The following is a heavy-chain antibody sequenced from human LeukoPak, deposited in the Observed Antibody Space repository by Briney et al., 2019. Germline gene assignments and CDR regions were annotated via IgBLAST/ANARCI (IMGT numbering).Heavy chain of an antibody. D-gene: IGHD2-15*01. J-gene: IGHJ5*02. CDR1: GYTFTTYY. Sequence: ASVKVSCKASGYTFTTYYFHWVRQAPGQEIEWMGWINPKSGGTNYAQKFQGRVTMTRDTAITTVYMELNSLRSDDTAVYYCAKEGGYCSGGTCYPWWFDAWGQGTLVTVSS. V-gene: IGHV1-2*02. CDR3: AKEGGYCSGGTCYPWWFDA. CDR2: INPKSGGT.